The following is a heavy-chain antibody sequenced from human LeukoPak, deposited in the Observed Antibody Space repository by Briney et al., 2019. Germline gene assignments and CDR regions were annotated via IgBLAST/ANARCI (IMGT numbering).Heavy chain of an antibody. CDR3: ARHFGSHFDY. CDR2: IYYSGST. V-gene: IGHV4-59*08. Sequence: NSSETLSLTCTVSGGSISSYCWSWIRQPPGKGLEWIGYIYYSGSTNYNPSLKSRVTISVDTSKNQFSLKLSSVTAADTAVYYCARHFGSHFDYWGQGTLVTVSS. D-gene: IGHD1-26*01. J-gene: IGHJ4*02. CDR1: GGSISSYC.